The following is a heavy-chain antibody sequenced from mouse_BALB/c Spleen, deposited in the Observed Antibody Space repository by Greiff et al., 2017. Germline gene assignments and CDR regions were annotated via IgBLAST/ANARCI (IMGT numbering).Heavy chain of an antibody. D-gene: IGHD1-3*01. CDR2: ISTYYGDA. V-gene: IGHV1S137*01. J-gene: IGHJ4*01. CDR1: GYTFTDYA. Sequence: VQLQQSGAELVRPGVSVKISCKGSGYTFTDYAMHWVKQSHAKSLEWIGVISTYYGDASYNQKFKGKATMTVDKSSSTAYMELARLTSEDSAIYYCARDNYFDYAMDYWGQGTSVTVSS. CDR3: ARDNYFDYAMDY.